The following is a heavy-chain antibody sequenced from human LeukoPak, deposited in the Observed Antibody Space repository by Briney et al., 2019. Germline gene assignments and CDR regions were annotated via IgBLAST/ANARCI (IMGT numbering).Heavy chain of an antibody. V-gene: IGHV1-2*02. CDR1: GYTFTGYY. CDR3: ARVVIAAAGYFDY. D-gene: IGHD6-13*01. J-gene: IGHJ4*02. CDR2: INPNSGGT. Sequence: ASVKVSCKASGYTFTGYYMHWVRQAPGQGLEWMGWINPNSGGTNYAQKFQGRVTMTRDTSISTAYMELSRLRSDDTAAYYCARVVIAAAGYFDYWGQGTLVTVSS.